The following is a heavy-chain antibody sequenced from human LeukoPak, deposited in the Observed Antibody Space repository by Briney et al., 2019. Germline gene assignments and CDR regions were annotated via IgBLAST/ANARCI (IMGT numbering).Heavy chain of an antibody. V-gene: IGHV3-7*04. CDR1: GFIFSSFW. Sequence: GSLRLSCATSGFIFSSFWMSWLRQAPGKGLEWVANIKQDGGEKKYVDSLKGRFTISRDNAKNSLYLQMNSLRAEDTAVYYCAREGRPNAFDIWGQGTVVTVSS. CDR2: IKQDGGEK. J-gene: IGHJ3*02. CDR3: AREGRPNAFDI.